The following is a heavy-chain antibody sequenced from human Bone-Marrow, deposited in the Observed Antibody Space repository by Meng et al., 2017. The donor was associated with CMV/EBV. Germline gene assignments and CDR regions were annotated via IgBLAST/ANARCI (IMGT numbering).Heavy chain of an antibody. Sequence: SETLSLTCTVSGASTSDYYWSWIRQPPGKGLEWIGYIYYSGTTNYNPSLRSRVTISGDMSKNQFSLKLSSVTAADTAVYYCAREGYKITMVRGALSAGDDYWGQGTLVTVSS. J-gene: IGHJ4*02. V-gene: IGHV4-59*12. CDR2: IYYSGTT. CDR3: AREGYKITMVRGALSAGDDY. CDR1: GASTSDYY. D-gene: IGHD3-10*01.